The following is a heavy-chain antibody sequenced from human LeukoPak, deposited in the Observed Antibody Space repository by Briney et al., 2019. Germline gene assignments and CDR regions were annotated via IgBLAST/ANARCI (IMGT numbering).Heavy chain of an antibody. Sequence: GGSLRLSCAASGFTFCDYYMSWIRQAPGKGLEWVSYISSSGSTIYYADSVKGRFTISRDNAKNSLYLQMNSLRAEDTAVYYCARDPRHGYYYYYMDVWGKGTTVTVSS. CDR2: ISSSGSTI. J-gene: IGHJ6*03. CDR3: ARDPRHGYYYYYMDV. CDR1: GFTFCDYY. V-gene: IGHV3-11*01.